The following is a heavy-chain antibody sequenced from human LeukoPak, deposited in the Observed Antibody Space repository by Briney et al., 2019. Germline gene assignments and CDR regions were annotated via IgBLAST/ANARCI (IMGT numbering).Heavy chain of an antibody. J-gene: IGHJ4*02. V-gene: IGHV5-51*01. Sequence: GESLKISCKGSGYSFTSYWIGWVRQMPGKGLEWMGIIYPGDSDTRYSPSFQGQVTISADKSISTAYLQWSSLKASDTAMYYCARNQLISGIAVAGVTPYDYWGQGTLVTVSS. CDR2: IYPGDSDT. CDR3: ARNQLISGIAVAGVTPYDY. D-gene: IGHD6-19*01. CDR1: GYSFTSYW.